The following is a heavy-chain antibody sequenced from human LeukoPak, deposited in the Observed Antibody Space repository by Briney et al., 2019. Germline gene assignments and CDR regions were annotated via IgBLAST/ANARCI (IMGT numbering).Heavy chain of an antibody. D-gene: IGHD6-13*01. V-gene: IGHV3-7*01. CDR2: IKQDGSEK. CDR1: GFTFSSYW. J-gene: IGHJ5*02. CDR3: ARGGSSSWYEDWFDP. Sequence: GGSLRLSCAASGFTFSSYWMSWVRQAPGKGLEWVANIKQDGSEKYYVDSVKGRFTISRDNAKNSLYLQMNSLRAEDTAVYYCARGGSSSWYEDWFDPWGQGTLVTVSS.